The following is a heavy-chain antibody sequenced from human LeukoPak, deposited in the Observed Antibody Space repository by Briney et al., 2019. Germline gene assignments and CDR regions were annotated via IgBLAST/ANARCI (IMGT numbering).Heavy chain of an antibody. CDR3: ARGGGAYYMDV. CDR1: GGSFSGYF. CDR2: INHSGST. Sequence: SETLSLTCAVYGGSFSGYFWGWIRQPPGKGLEWIGEINHSGSTNYNPSLKSRVTISVDTSKNQFSLSLRSVTAADTAVYFCARGGGAYYMDVWVKGTTVTVSS. D-gene: IGHD4-23*01. J-gene: IGHJ6*03. V-gene: IGHV4-34*01.